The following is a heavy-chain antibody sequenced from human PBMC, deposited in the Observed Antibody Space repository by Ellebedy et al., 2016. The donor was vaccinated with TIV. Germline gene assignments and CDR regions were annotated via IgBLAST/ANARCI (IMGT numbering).Heavy chain of an antibody. CDR1: GFTFSSYA. D-gene: IGHD5-24*01. V-gene: IGHV3-23*01. CDR3: AKLAGLQYWYFDF. J-gene: IGHJ2*01. CDR2: VNDNGGTT. Sequence: GGSLRLSCAASGFTFSSYAMSWVRQAPGKGLEWVSTVNDNGGTTYYADSVKGRFTISRDNSKNMVFLQMNSLRADDTAVYYCAKLAGLQYWYFDFWGRGTLVTFSA.